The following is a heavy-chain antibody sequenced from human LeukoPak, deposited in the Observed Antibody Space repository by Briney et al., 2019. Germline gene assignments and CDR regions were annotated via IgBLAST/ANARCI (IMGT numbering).Heavy chain of an antibody. CDR1: GYTFTSYD. J-gene: IGHJ4*02. CDR3: ARGRTGSSTLDY. CDR2: MNPNSGNT. D-gene: IGHD6-6*01. Sequence: ASVKVSCKASGYTFTSYDINWVRQATGQGLEWMGWMNPNSGNTGYAQEFQGRVTMTRNTSISTAYMELSSLRSEDTAVYYCARGRTGSSTLDYWGQGTLVTVSS. V-gene: IGHV1-8*01.